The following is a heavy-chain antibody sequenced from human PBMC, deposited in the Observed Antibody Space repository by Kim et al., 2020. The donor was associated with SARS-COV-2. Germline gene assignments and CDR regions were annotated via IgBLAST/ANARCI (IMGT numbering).Heavy chain of an antibody. CDR1: GFTFADYG. J-gene: IGHJ4*02. Sequence: GGSLRLSCTASGFTFADYGTSWFRQAQGEGLEWIAFIRSASYGATTQYVASVRDRFTLSRDESKTVTYLQMDSLKTEDTAIYFCSRDRQEYRGYHGSGRHDLWGRGTLVTVSS. CDR3: SRDRQEYRGYHGSGRHDL. CDR2: IRSASYGATT. V-gene: IGHV3-49*03. D-gene: IGHD3-10*01.